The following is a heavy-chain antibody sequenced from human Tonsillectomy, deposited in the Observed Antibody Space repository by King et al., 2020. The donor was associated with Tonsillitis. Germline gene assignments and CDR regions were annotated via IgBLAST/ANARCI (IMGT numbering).Heavy chain of an antibody. D-gene: IGHD3-22*01. V-gene: IGHV3-23*04. CDR2: ISGGGART. CDR3: AKDRGDYYDAPRFDP. J-gene: IGHJ5*02. Sequence: VQLVESGGGLVQPGGSLRLSCAASGFTFSTYAMSWVRQAPGKGLEWVSGISGGGARTNYADSVKGRFTISRDNSKNTIYLQMNSLRAEDTAVYYCAKDRGDYYDAPRFDPWGQGTLVTVSS. CDR1: GFTFSTYA.